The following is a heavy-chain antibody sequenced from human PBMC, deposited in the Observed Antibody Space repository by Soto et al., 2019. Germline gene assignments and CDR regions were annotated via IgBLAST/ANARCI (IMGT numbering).Heavy chain of an antibody. CDR3: AKDPYSGVLVPVAIGFDP. CDR1: GFTFRNYA. CDR2: ISGSGGSA. D-gene: IGHD2-2*01. J-gene: IGHJ5*02. Sequence: GGSLRLSCAASGFTFRNYAMTWVRQGPGKGLEWVSAISGSGGSAYYADSVKGRFTISRDNSKNTLYLQMNSLRADDSGVYYCAKDPYSGVLVPVAIGFDPWGPGTLVTVSS. V-gene: IGHV3-23*01.